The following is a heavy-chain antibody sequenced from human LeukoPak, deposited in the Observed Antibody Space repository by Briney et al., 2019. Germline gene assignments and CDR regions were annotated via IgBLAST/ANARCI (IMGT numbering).Heavy chain of an antibody. V-gene: IGHV1-69*01. D-gene: IGHD2-21*01. CDR3: ARGENCGGDCYPDYFDY. Sequence: ASVKVSCKASGGTFSSYAISWVRQAPGQGLEWMGGIIPIFGTADYAQKFQGRVTITADESTSTAYMELSSLRSEDTAVYYCARGENCGGDCYPDYFDYWGQGTLVTVSS. CDR1: GGTFSSYA. CDR2: IIPIFGTA. J-gene: IGHJ4*02.